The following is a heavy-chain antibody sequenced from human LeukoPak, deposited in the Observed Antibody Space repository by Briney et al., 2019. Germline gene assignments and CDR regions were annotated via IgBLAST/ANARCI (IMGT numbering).Heavy chain of an antibody. CDR3: ARDQVATTSEAYFDY. Sequence: SQTLSLTCAISGDSVSSNSAAWNWIRQSQSKALECLGRPYYRSKWYNDYAVSVKSRITINPDTSKNQFSLQLNSVTPEDTAVYYCARDQVATTSEAYFDYWGQGTLVTVSS. J-gene: IGHJ4*02. CDR1: GDSVSSNSAA. CDR2: PYYRSKWYN. V-gene: IGHV6-1*01. D-gene: IGHD5-24*01.